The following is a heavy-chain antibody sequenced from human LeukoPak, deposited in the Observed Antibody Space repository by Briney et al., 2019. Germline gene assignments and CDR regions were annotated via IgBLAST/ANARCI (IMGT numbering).Heavy chain of an antibody. D-gene: IGHD6-19*01. V-gene: IGHV1-18*01. CDR3: ARDYSSGWFPYYYGMDV. CDR1: GGTFSSYA. Sequence: ASVKVSCKASGGTFSSYAISWVRQAPGQGLEWMGWISAYNGNTNYAQKLQGRVTMTTDTSTSTAYMELRSLRSDDTAVYYCARDYSSGWFPYYYGMDVWGQGTTVTVSS. J-gene: IGHJ6*02. CDR2: ISAYNGNT.